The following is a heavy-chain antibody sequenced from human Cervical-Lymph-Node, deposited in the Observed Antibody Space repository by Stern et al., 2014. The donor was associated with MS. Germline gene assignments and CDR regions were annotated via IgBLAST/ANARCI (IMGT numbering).Heavy chain of an antibody. CDR2: IYDNGKP. J-gene: IGHJ3*02. CDR3: ARNTVTFGGPSVFDI. D-gene: IGHD3-16*01. Sequence: VQLVESGPGLVKPSETLSLTCTVSGGSISSFYWSWIRQPPGKGLEWIGYIYDNGKPTNNPPLKGRVTISVDPSKNQFSLKLNSVTAADTAIFFCARNTVTFGGPSVFDIWGQGTMVTVSS. V-gene: IGHV4-59*08. CDR1: GGSISSFY.